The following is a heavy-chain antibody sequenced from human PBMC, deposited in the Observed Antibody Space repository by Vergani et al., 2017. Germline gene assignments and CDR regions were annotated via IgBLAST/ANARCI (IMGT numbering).Heavy chain of an antibody. J-gene: IGHJ6*02. D-gene: IGHD1-1*01. V-gene: IGHV3-30*18. CDR3: AXDRGNWNDGNYYYGMDV. Sequence: QVQLVESGGGVVQPGRSLRLSCAASGFTFSSYGMHWVRQAPGKGLEWVAVISYDGSNKYYADSVKGRFTISRDNSKNTLYLQMNSLRAEDTAVYYCAXDRGNWNDGNYYYGMDVWGQGTTVTVSS. CDR2: ISYDGSNK. CDR1: GFTFSSYG.